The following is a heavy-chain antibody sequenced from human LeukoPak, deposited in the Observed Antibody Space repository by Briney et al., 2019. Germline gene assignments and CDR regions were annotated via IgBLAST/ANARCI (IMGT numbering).Heavy chain of an antibody. D-gene: IGHD4-17*01. CDR2: INHSGST. V-gene: IGHV4-34*01. J-gene: IGHJ4*02. Sequence: SETLSLTCAVYGGSFSGYYWSWIRQPPEKGLEWIGEINHSGSTNYNPSLKSRVTISVDTSKNQFSLKLSSVTAADTAVYYCARETDGDYFDYWGQGTLVTVSS. CDR1: GGSFSGYY. CDR3: ARETDGDYFDY.